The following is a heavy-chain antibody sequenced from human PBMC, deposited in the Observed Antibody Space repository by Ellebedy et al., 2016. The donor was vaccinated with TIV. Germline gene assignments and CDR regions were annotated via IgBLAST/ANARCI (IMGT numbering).Heavy chain of an antibody. Sequence: AASVKVSCKASGYIFTSYFMHWVRQAPGRGLEWMGIIDPSGGTTNFAQKLQGRVTMTRDTSTSTIYMDLSSLRSEDTAIYYCARATFGSGSYAYFDFWGQGTLVTVSS. CDR1: GYIFTSYF. V-gene: IGHV1-46*04. J-gene: IGHJ4*02. D-gene: IGHD3-10*01. CDR2: IDPSGGTT. CDR3: ARATFGSGSYAYFDF.